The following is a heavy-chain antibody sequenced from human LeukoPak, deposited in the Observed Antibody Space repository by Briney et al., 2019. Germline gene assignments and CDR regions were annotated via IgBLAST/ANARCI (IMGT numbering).Heavy chain of an antibody. CDR2: ISSSSSYV. Sequence: GGSLRLSCAASGFTFSNYSMNWVRQAPGKGLEWVSSISSSSSYVYYADSMKGRFTISRDNAKNSLYLQMNSLRAEDTAVYYCARVIAAADFDYWGQGTLVTVSS. D-gene: IGHD6-13*01. V-gene: IGHV3-21*01. CDR1: GFTFSNYS. J-gene: IGHJ4*02. CDR3: ARVIAAADFDY.